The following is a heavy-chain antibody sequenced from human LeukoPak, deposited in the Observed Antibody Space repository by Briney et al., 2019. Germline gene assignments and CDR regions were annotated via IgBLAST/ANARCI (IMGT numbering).Heavy chain of an antibody. CDR3: ARFSPRAVGSYLDF. Sequence: SETLSLTYAVSGGSISSGSYSWSWIRQPPGKGLEWIGYIYPRGSTYYNPSLKSRVILSLDKSANQFSLNLSSVTAADTAVYYCARFSPRAVGSYLDFWGQGTLVTVSS. D-gene: IGHD3-10*01. J-gene: IGHJ4*02. CDR1: GGSISSGSYS. CDR2: IYPRGST. V-gene: IGHV4-30-2*01.